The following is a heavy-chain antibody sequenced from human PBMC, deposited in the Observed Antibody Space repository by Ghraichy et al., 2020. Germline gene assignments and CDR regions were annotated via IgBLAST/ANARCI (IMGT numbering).Heavy chain of an antibody. Sequence: GGSLRLSCAASGFTFSSYSMNWVRQAPGKGLEWVSYISSSGSAIYYADSVKGRFTISRDNAKNSLYLQMNSLRAEDTAVYYCARDEEVVVVVVAEPGVLGYGMDVWGQGTTVTVSS. J-gene: IGHJ6*02. D-gene: IGHD2-15*01. CDR1: GFTFSSYS. V-gene: IGHV3-48*04. CDR3: ARDEEVVVVVVAEPGVLGYGMDV. CDR2: ISSSGSAI.